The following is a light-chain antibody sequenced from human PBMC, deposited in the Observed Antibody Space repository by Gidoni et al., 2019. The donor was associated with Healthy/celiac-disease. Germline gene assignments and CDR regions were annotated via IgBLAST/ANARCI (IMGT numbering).Light chain of an antibody. CDR2: GHT. CDR3: QSYDSSLSGYV. Sequence: QSVLTQSPPVSEAPGQRVTISCTGSSSNIGASYDVQWYQQLPETAPQLLINGHTNRPSGVPVRCSGSNSDTSASLAITGLQAEDEADYYCQSYDSSLSGYVFGTGTKITVL. V-gene: IGLV1-40*01. CDR1: SSNIGASYD. J-gene: IGLJ1*01.